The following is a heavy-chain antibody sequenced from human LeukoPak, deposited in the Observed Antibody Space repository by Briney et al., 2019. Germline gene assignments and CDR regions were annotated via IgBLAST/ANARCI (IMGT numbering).Heavy chain of an antibody. CDR2: IKQDGSEK. V-gene: IGHV3-7*03. Sequence: PGGSLRLSCAASGFTFSSYWMSWVRQAPGKGLEWVANIKQDGSEKYYVDSVKWRFTISRDNAKNTLYLQMNSLRAEDTAVYYCAKCPGDSSGYYYPNWGQGTLVTVSS. CDR1: GFTFSSYW. D-gene: IGHD3-22*01. J-gene: IGHJ4*02. CDR3: AKCPGDSSGYYYPN.